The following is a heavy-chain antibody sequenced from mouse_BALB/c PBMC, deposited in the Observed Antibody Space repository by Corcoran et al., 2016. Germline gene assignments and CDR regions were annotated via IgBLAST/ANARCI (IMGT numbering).Heavy chain of an antibody. CDR2: INTYTGEP. Sequence: QIQLVQSGPELKKPGETVKISCKASGYTFTNYGMNWVKQDPGKGVKWMGWINTYTGEPTYADDFKGRFAFSLETSASTAYLQINNLKNEDTATYFCARRNSSGGKYYAMDYWGQGTSVTVSS. CDR3: ARRNSSGGKYYAMDY. CDR1: GYTFTNYG. D-gene: IGHD3-1*01. J-gene: IGHJ4*01. V-gene: IGHV9-3-1*01.